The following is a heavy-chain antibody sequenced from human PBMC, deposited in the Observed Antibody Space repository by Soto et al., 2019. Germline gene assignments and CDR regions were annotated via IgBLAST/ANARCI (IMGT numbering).Heavy chain of an antibody. CDR2: IYYSGST. CDR1: GGSISGYY. V-gene: IGHV4-59*08. Sequence: QVQLQESGPGLVRPSETLSLTCTVSGGSISGYYWSWIRQPPGKGLEWIGYIYYSGSTNYNPSLKSRVTISVDTSKNQFSLMLSSVTAADTAVYYCARGSGFDYGAYWGQGTLVTVSS. CDR3: ARGSGFDYGAY. J-gene: IGHJ4*02. D-gene: IGHD5-12*01.